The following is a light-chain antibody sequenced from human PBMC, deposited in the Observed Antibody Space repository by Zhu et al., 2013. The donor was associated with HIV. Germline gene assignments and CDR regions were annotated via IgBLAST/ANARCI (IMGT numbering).Light chain of an antibody. CDR1: QFVGSSTF. V-gene: IGKV3D-20*02. Sequence: DTVLTQSPGTLSLSPGDTATLSCRASQFVGSSTFLAWYQQKRGQAPRLLIYDASSRAAGIPDRFRGSGSGTDFTLTISRLEPEDFATYSCQQSYSTPYTFGQGTKLEIK. CDR3: QQSYSTPYT. J-gene: IGKJ2*01. CDR2: DAS.